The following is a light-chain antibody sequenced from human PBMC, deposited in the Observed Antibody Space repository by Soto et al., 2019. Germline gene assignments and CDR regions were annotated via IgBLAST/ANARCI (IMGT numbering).Light chain of an antibody. CDR1: QSVSSSY. J-gene: IGKJ1*01. CDR3: QQYGSLVT. CDR2: GTS. V-gene: IGKV3-20*01. Sequence: EIVLTQSPGTLSLSPGERATLSCRASQSVSSSYLAWYQHKPGRAPRLLIDGTSSTTTGIPDRFSGSGSGTDFTLTISRLEPEGLAVYYCQQYGSLVTFGQGTKVEI.